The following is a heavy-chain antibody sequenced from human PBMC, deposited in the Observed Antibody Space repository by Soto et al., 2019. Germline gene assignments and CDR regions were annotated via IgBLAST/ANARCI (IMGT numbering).Heavy chain of an antibody. CDR3: TRAFSGYDEFDY. CDR2: IRSKANSYAT. CDR1: GFTFSGSA. Sequence: EVQLVESGGGLVQPGGSLKLSCAASGFTFSGSAMHWVRQASGKGLEWVGRIRSKANSYATAYAASVNGRITISRDDSKNTAYLQMNILKTEDTAVYYCTRAFSGYDEFDYWGQGALVTVSS. V-gene: IGHV3-73*02. J-gene: IGHJ4*02. D-gene: IGHD5-12*01.